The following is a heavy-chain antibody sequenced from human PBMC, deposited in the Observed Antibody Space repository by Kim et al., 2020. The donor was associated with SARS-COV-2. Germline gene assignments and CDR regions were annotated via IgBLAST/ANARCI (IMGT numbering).Heavy chain of an antibody. CDR1: GFTFSSYS. CDR2: ISSSSSYI. CDR3: ARDPNYYDSSGYYYNAFDI. V-gene: IGHV3-21*01. D-gene: IGHD3-22*01. J-gene: IGHJ3*02. Sequence: GGSLRLSCAASGFTFSSYSMNWVRQAPGKGLEWVSSISSSSSYIYYADSVKGRFTISRDNAKNSLYLQMNSLRAEDTAVYYCARDPNYYDSSGYYYNAFDIWGQGTMVTVSS.